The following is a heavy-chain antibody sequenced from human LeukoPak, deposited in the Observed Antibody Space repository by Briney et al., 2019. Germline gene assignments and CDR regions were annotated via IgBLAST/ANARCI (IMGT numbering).Heavy chain of an antibody. Sequence: GGSLRLSCAASGFTFSIYAMSWVRQAPGKGLEWVSAISGSGGSTYYADSVKGRFTISRDNSKNTLYLQMNSLRAEDTAVYYSAKDRVTGTTGGAFDIWGQGTMVTVSS. D-gene: IGHD1-20*01. CDR3: AKDRVTGTTGGAFDI. CDR1: GFTFSIYA. J-gene: IGHJ3*02. CDR2: ISGSGGST. V-gene: IGHV3-23*01.